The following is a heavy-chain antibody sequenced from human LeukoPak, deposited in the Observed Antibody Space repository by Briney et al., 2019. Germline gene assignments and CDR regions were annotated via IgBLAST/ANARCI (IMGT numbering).Heavy chain of an antibody. V-gene: IGHV3-21*06. CDR2: ISTSSSYI. CDR3: ARGGNNYYYYMDV. J-gene: IGHJ6*03. Sequence: PGGSLRLSCAASGFTFNTYTMNWVRQAPGKGLEWVSSISTSSSYIYYADSVKGRFTISRGNAKNSLFLQMDSLRAEDTAVYYCARGGNNYYYYMDVWGKGTAVTVSS. CDR1: GFTFNTYT. D-gene: IGHD5-18*01.